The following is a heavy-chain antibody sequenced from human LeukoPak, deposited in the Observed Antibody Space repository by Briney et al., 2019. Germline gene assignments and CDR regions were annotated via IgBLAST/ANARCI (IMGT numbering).Heavy chain of an antibody. CDR1: GLTFSNAW. D-gene: IGHD6-19*01. J-gene: IGHJ6*02. CDR2: IKSKADGETT. Sequence: AGGSLRLSCAASGLTFSNAWMRWVRQAPGKGLEWVGRIKSKADGETTDYAAPVKGRFTISRDDSKNTVYLQMNSLKTEDTAVYYCARDRGSSGWTSYYYYGMDVWGQGTTVTVSS. CDR3: ARDRGSSGWTSYYYYGMDV. V-gene: IGHV3-15*01.